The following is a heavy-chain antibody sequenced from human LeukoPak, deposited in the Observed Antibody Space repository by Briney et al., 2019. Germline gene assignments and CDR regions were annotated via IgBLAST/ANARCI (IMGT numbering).Heavy chain of an antibody. Sequence: GGSLRLSCAASGFTFSSYAMSWVRQAPGKGLEWVSAISGSGGSTYYADSVKGRFTISRDNSKNTLYLQMNSLRAEDAAVYYCAKDTTYYYDSSGQKYFDYWGQGTLVTVSS. CDR2: ISGSGGST. V-gene: IGHV3-23*01. CDR1: GFTFSSYA. D-gene: IGHD3-22*01. CDR3: AKDTTYYYDSSGQKYFDY. J-gene: IGHJ4*02.